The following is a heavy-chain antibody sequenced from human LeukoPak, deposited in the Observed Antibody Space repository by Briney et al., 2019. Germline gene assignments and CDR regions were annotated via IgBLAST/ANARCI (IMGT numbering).Heavy chain of an antibody. V-gene: IGHV3-23*01. CDR3: AKEIVVVVAATRNY. CDR1: GFTFSSYA. CDR2: ISGSGGST. Sequence: PGRSLRLSCAASGFTFSSYAMHWVRQAPGKGLEWVSAISGSGGSTYYADSVKGRFTISRDNSKNTLYLQMNSLRAEDTAVYYCAKEIVVVVAATRNYWGQGTLVTVSS. D-gene: IGHD2-15*01. J-gene: IGHJ4*02.